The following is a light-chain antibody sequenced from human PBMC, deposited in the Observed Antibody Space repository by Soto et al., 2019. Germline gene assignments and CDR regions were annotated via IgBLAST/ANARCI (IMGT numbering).Light chain of an antibody. CDR1: QSVSTN. CDR3: QQSSNWPYT. CDR2: GAS. Sequence: EIVLTQSPGTLSVSPGERANLSCRASQSVSTNLAWFQQKPGQAPRLLIYGASTRATGIPARFSGSGSGTEFTLTINSLQSEDLAVYYCQQSSNWPYTFGQGTKLEV. V-gene: IGKV3-15*01. J-gene: IGKJ2*01.